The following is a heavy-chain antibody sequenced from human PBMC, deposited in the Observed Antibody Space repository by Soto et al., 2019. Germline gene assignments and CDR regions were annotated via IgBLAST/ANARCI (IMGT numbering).Heavy chain of an antibody. V-gene: IGHV4-31*03. Sequence: QVQLQESGPGLVKPSQTLSLTCTVSGGSISSGGYYWSWIRQHPGKGLEWIGYIYYSGSTYYNPSLKSRVTISVATSKTQFSLKLSSVTAADTAVYYCARVRRCSGGSCYVYYYYYMDVWGKGTTVTVSS. CDR2: IYYSGST. J-gene: IGHJ6*03. CDR3: ARVRRCSGGSCYVYYYYYMDV. D-gene: IGHD2-15*01. CDR1: GGSISSGGYY.